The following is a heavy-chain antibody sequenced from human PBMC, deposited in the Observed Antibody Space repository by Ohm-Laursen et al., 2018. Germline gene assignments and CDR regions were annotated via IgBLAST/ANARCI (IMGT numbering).Heavy chain of an antibody. CDR3: AREKEHWGCERLDL. V-gene: IGHV3-9*01. CDR1: GFTFDDYA. J-gene: IGHJ4*02. D-gene: IGHD3-16*01. Sequence: SLRLSCAASGFTFDDYAMHWVRQAPGKGLEWVSGISWNSGSIGYADSVKGRFTISRDNAKNSLYLQMNSLRAEDTALYYCAREKEHWGCERLDLLGQGTLVTVSS. CDR2: ISWNSGSI.